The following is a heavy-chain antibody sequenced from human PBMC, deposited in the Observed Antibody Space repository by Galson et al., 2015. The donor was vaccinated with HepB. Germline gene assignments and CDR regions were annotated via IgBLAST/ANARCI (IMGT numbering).Heavy chain of an antibody. V-gene: IGHV1-2*06. D-gene: IGHD2-8*02. Sequence: SVKVSCKASGYTFTGYYMHWVRQAPGQGLEWMGRINPNSGGTNYAQKFQGRVTMTRDTSISTAYMELSRLRSDDTAVYYCARDHGGCTGGVCYGGFDYWGQGTLVTVSS. CDR3: ARDHGGCTGGVCYGGFDY. CDR2: INPNSGGT. J-gene: IGHJ4*02. CDR1: GYTFTGYY.